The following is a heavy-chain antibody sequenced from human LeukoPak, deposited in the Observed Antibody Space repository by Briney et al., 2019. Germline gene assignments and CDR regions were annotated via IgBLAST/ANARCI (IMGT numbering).Heavy chain of an antibody. CDR3: ARDRHSYYDSSGFDP. D-gene: IGHD3-22*01. CDR1: GGSISSYY. J-gene: IGHJ5*02. CDR2: IYYSGST. V-gene: IGHV4-59*01. Sequence: PSETLSHTCTVSGGSISSYYWSWIRQPPGKGLEWIGYIYYSGSTNYNPSLKSRVTISVDTSKNQFSLKLSSVTAADTAVYYCARDRHSYYDSSGFDPWGQGTLVTVSS.